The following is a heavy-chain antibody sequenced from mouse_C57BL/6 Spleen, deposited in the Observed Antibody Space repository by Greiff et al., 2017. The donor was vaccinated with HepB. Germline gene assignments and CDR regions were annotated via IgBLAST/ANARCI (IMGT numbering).Heavy chain of an antibody. V-gene: IGHV1-50*01. CDR3: ASRASSGEFAY. D-gene: IGHD3-2*02. CDR2: IDPSDSYT. J-gene: IGHJ3*01. Sequence: VQLQQPGAELVKPGASVKLSCKASGYTFTSYWMQWVKQRPGQGLEWIGEIDPSDSYTNYNQKFKGKATLTVDTSSSTAYMQLSSLTSEDSAVYCCASRASSGEFAYWGQGTLVTVSA. CDR1: GYTFTSYW.